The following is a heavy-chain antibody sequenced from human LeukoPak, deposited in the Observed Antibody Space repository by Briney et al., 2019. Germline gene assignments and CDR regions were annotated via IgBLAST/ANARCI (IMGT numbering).Heavy chain of an antibody. CDR1: GYTFINNW. V-gene: IGHV1-46*01. D-gene: IGHD2-15*01. CDR2: IIPTGTRA. CDR3: ARATLKHDGKALDY. Sequence: ASVKLSCKASGYTFINNWMHWVRQAPGQGLEWVGLIIPTGTRALYAQTFQGRVTMTRNTSISKAYMELSSLKSEDTAVYYCARATLKHDGKALDYWGQGTLVTVSS. J-gene: IGHJ4*02.